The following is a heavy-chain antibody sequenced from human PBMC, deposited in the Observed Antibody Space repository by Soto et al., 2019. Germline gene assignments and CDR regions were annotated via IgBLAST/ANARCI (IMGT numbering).Heavy chain of an antibody. V-gene: IGHV4-31*03. Sequence: PSETLSLTCTVSGGSISSGGYYWSWIRQHPGKGLEWIGYIYYSGSTYYNPSLKSRVTISVDTSKNQFSLKLSSVTAADTAVYYCAGGPYSSSWPPGPYWFDPWGQGTLVTVSS. J-gene: IGHJ5*02. CDR3: AGGPYSSSWPPGPYWFDP. D-gene: IGHD6-13*01. CDR2: IYYSGST. CDR1: GGSISSGGYY.